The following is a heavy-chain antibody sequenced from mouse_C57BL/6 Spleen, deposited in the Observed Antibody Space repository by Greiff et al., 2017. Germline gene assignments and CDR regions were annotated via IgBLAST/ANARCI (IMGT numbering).Heavy chain of an antibody. CDR3: AGGGYGSSYGYFDV. CDR1: GYAFSSSW. J-gene: IGHJ1*03. V-gene: IGHV1-82*01. CDR2: IYPGDGDT. Sequence: VQLQQSGPELVKPGASVKISCKASGYAFSSSWMNWVKQRPGKGLEWIGRIYPGDGDTNYNGKFTGKATLTADESSSTAYMQLSSLTSEDSAVYFCAGGGYGSSYGYFDVWGTGTTVTVSS. D-gene: IGHD1-1*01.